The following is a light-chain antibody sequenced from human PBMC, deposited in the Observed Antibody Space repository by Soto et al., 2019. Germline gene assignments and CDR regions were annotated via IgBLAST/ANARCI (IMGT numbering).Light chain of an antibody. V-gene: IGLV1-51*01. Sequence: QAVVTQPPSVSAAPGQKVSISCSGSNSNIRTNYVSWYQQFPGTAPKLLIYDNSKRPSGIPDRFSGSKSGTSATLDITGLQTGDEADYYCGAWDTSARAGVFGGGTKLTVL. CDR3: GAWDTSARAGV. CDR1: NSNIRTNY. CDR2: DNS. J-gene: IGLJ3*02.